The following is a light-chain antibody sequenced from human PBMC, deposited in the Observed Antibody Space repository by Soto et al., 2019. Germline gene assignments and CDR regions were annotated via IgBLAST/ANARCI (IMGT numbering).Light chain of an antibody. CDR3: CSHSSSITWM. Sequence: QSALSQPASVSGSPGQSITISCTGTSSDVGGYKYVSWYRQHPGKAPKLIIHEVTNRPSGVSNRFSGSKSGNTASLTISGLQAEDEAVYYCCSHSSSITWMFGGGTKLTVL. CDR1: SSDVGGYKY. V-gene: IGLV2-14*01. CDR2: EVT. J-gene: IGLJ3*02.